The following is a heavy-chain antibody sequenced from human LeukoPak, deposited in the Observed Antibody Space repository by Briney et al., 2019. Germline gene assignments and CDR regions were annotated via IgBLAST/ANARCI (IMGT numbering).Heavy chain of an antibody. Sequence: ASVKVSCKASGYTFTGYYMHWVRQAPGQGLEWMGWINPNSGGTNYAQKFQGRVTMTRDTSISTAYMELSSLRSEDTAVYYCARVGRTQLVKRVFFYWGQGTLVTVSS. V-gene: IGHV1-2*02. CDR1: GYTFTGYY. J-gene: IGHJ4*02. CDR3: ARVGRTQLVKRVFFY. D-gene: IGHD6-13*01. CDR2: INPNSGGT.